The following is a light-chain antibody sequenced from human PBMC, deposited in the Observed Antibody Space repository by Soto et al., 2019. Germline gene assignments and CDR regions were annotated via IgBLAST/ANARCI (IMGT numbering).Light chain of an antibody. CDR2: EVT. J-gene: IGLJ2*01. Sequence: QSALAQPPSASGSPGQSVTISCTGTSSDVGAYDYVSWYQQHPGKAPKLVISEVTERPSGVPERFSGSKSGNTASLTVSGLQAEDEADYYCASYAGNHNFVLFGGGTKLTVL. CDR1: SSDVGAYDY. CDR3: ASYAGNHNFVL. V-gene: IGLV2-8*01.